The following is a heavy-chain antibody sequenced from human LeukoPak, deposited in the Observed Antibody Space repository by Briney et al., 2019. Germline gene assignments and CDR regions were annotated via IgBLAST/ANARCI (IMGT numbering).Heavy chain of an antibody. J-gene: IGHJ3*02. CDR3: ARVGGESAFDI. V-gene: IGHV1-69*02. CDR2: IIPIFGIA. Sequence: ASVKVSCKASGGTFSSYTISWVRQAPGQGLEWMGRIIPIFGIANYAQKFQGRVTITADKSTSTAYMELSSLRSEDTAVYYCARVGGESAFDIWGQGTMVTVSS. CDR1: GGTFSSYT. D-gene: IGHD3-10*01.